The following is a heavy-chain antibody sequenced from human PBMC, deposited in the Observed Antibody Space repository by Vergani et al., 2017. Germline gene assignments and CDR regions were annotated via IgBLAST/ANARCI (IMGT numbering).Heavy chain of an antibody. CDR3: AKLCGGDCYSADY. D-gene: IGHD2-21*01. Sequence: QVQLVESGGGVDQPGRSLRLSCAASGFTFSSYGMHWVRQAPGKGLEWVAVISYDGSNKYYADSVKGRFTISRDNSKNTLYLQMNSLRAEDTAVYYCAKLCGGDCYSADYWGQGTLVTVSS. V-gene: IGHV3-30*18. J-gene: IGHJ4*02. CDR1: GFTFSSYG. CDR2: ISYDGSNK.